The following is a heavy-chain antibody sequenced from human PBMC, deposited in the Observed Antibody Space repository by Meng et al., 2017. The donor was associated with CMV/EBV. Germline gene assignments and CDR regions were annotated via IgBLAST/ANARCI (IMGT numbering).Heavy chain of an antibody. Sequence: SVKVSCKASGYTFTSYGISWVRQAPGQGLEWMGGIIPIFGTANYAQKFQGRVTITTDESTSTAYMELSSLRSEDTAVYYCAKVLLRFLEWLSPNFDYWGQGTLVTVSS. CDR2: IIPIFGTA. J-gene: IGHJ4*02. CDR1: GYTFTSYG. V-gene: IGHV1-69*05. CDR3: AKVLLRFLEWLSPNFDY. D-gene: IGHD3-3*01.